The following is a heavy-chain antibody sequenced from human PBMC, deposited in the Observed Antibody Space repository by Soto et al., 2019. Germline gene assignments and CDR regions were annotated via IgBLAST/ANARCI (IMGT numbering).Heavy chain of an antibody. D-gene: IGHD6-19*01. CDR3: AHGRGWLSDY. CDR1: GFSLSSTAVG. J-gene: IGHJ4*02. V-gene: IGHV2-5*02. CDR2: IYWDDDN. Sequence: QITLKESGPPLVKPTQTLTLTCTFSGFSLSSTAVGVNWIRQPPGKALEWLALIYWDDDNQYSPSLKSRLTINKDTSKLQVVLTMTNMDPADTATYYCAHGRGWLSDYWGQGTLVTVSS.